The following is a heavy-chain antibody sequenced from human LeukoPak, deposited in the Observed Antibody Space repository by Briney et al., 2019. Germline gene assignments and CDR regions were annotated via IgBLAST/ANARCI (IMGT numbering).Heavy chain of an antibody. V-gene: IGHV1-8*02. CDR3: ARGVISADFDY. J-gene: IGHJ4*02. D-gene: IGHD3-10*01. CDR1: GGTFSSYA. CDR2: MNPNSGNT. Sequence: ASVKVSCKASGGTFSSYAISWVRQATGRGLEWMGWMNPNSGNTGYAQKFQGRVTMTRNTSISTAYMELSSLRSEDTAVYYCARGVISADFDYWGQGTLVTVSS.